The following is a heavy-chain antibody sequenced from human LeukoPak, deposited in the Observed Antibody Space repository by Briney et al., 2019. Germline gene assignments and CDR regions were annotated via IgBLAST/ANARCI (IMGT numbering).Heavy chain of an antibody. Sequence: GGSLRLSCAASGFTFSSYAMSWVRQAPGKGLEWVSAISGSGGSTYYADSVKGRFTISRDNSKNTLYLQMNSLRAEDTAVYYCARALSGCVLCFDYWGQGTLVTVSS. CDR3: ARALSGCVLCFDY. CDR1: GFTFSSYA. V-gene: IGHV3-23*01. CDR2: ISGSGGST. D-gene: IGHD6-19*01. J-gene: IGHJ4*02.